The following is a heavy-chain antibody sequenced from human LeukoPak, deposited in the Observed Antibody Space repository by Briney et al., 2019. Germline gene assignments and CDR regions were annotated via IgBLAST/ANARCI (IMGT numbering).Heavy chain of an antibody. J-gene: IGHJ6*03. Sequence: GASVKVSCKASGYTFTTYGISWARQAPGQGLEWMGWITPYNGNTNYAQNLQGRVTMTTDTSTSTAYMELRSLRSDDTAVYYCARGRYCSSTSCYKVYYYYMDVWGKGTTVTVSS. CDR1: GYTFTTYG. CDR3: ARGRYCSSTSCYKVYYYYMDV. V-gene: IGHV1-18*01. D-gene: IGHD2-2*02. CDR2: ITPYNGNT.